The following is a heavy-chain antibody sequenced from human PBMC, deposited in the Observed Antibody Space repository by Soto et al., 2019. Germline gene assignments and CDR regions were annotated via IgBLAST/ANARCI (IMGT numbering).Heavy chain of an antibody. V-gene: IGHV4-59*13. CDR1: AASFSKYY. CDR3: ASATFGGVVLAN. Sequence: SETLSLTCTVSAASFSKYYWTWIRQPPGKGLEWIGYIYFNGNTNYNPSLKRRVTISVDTSKKQISLNLTSVTDAATAVYFCASATFGGVVLANWGQGTLVTVSS. J-gene: IGHJ4*02. CDR2: IYFNGNT. D-gene: IGHD3-16*01.